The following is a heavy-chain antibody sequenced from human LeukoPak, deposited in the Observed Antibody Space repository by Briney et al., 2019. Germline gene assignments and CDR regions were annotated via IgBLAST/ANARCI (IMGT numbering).Heavy chain of an antibody. J-gene: IGHJ4*02. D-gene: IGHD1-26*01. Sequence: GASVKVSCQASGYSFTDYYMHWVRQAPGQGLEWIGWINSGSGDTNCAQKFQGRVTVTRDTSSSTTYMEVSNLRSDDTAVYHCVRERRATADYWGQGTLVTVSS. V-gene: IGHV1-2*02. CDR3: VRERRATADY. CDR2: INSGSGDT. CDR1: GYSFTDYY.